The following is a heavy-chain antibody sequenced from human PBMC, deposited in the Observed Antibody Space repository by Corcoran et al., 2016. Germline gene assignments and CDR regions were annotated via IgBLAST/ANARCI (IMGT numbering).Heavy chain of an antibody. Sequence: QVQLVQSGAEVKKPGASVKVSCKASGYTFTGCYMHWVRQAPGQGLEWMGWIDPNSGGTNYAQKFQGRVTMTRDTSISTAYMELSRLRSDDTAVYYCARVEFLEWLDYYYGMDVWGQGTTVTVSS. D-gene: IGHD3-3*01. CDR2: IDPNSGGT. V-gene: IGHV1-2*02. CDR1: GYTFTGCY. CDR3: ARVEFLEWLDYYYGMDV. J-gene: IGHJ6*02.